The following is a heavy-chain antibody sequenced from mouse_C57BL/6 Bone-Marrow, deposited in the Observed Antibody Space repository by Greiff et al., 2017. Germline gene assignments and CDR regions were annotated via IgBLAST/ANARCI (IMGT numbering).Heavy chain of an antibody. D-gene: IGHD1-1*01. J-gene: IGHJ1*03. CDR2: ISSGGSYT. CDR3: ARTSYYGSRNWYFDV. V-gene: IGHV5-6*01. Sequence: EVKLVESGGDLVKPGGSLKLSCAASGFTFSSYGMSWFRQPPDTRLEWVATISSGGSYTYYPASVKGRFTISRDNAKNTLYLQMSSLKSEDTAMYYCARTSYYGSRNWYFDVWGTGTTVTVSS. CDR1: GFTFSSYG.